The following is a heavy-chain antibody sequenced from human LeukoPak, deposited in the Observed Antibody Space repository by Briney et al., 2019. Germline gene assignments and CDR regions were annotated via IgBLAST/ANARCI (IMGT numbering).Heavy chain of an antibody. J-gene: IGHJ6*02. Sequence: PGGSLRLSCAASGFTFKSNWMNCVRQAPGKGLEWVANIKPDGSEKYYVDSVKGRFTSSRDNAKNSLYLQMNSLRAEDTAVYYCARDTLTTFRFRDYYYYGMDFWGQGTTVTVSS. D-gene: IGHD4-17*01. V-gene: IGHV3-7*05. CDR1: GFTFKSNW. CDR3: ARDTLTTFRFRDYYYYGMDF. CDR2: IKPDGSEK.